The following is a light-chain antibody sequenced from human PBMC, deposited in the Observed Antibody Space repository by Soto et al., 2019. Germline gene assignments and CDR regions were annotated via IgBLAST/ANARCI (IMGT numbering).Light chain of an antibody. CDR2: RNN. CDR3: AAWDDSLSGFYV. V-gene: IGLV1-47*01. CDR1: SSNIGSNY. Sequence: QSVLTQPPSASGTPGQRVTISCSGSSSNIGSNYVYWYQQLPGTAPKLLIYRNNQRPSGVPDRFSGSKSGTSASLAISGLRSEDEADYYCAAWDDSLSGFYVFGTGTKLTVL. J-gene: IGLJ1*01.